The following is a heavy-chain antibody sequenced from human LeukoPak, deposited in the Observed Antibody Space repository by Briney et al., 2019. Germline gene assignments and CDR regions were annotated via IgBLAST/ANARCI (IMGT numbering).Heavy chain of an antibody. CDR1: GGTFSSYA. CDR3: ARGKDCGGDCLTFDY. J-gene: IGHJ4*02. CDR2: IIPIFGTA. D-gene: IGHD2-21*02. V-gene: IGHV1-69*13. Sequence: ASVKVSCKASGGTFSSYAISWVRQAPGQGLEWMGGIIPIFGTANCAQKFQGRVTITADESTSTAYMELSSLRSEDTAVYYCARGKDCGGDCLTFDYWGQGTLVTVSS.